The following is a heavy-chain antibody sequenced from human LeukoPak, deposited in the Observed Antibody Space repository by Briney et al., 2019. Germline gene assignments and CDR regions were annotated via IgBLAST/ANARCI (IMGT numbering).Heavy chain of an antibody. D-gene: IGHD3-10*01. CDR3: ARTSMVRGTYYMDV. V-gene: IGHV4-59*01. Sequence: SETLSLTCTVSGVSISSDYWSCIRQPPGKGLQWIGCIRYSGSTNYNTSLKRGVTISVDTSKNNFSLRMSSVTAAHTAVCYCARTSMVRGTYYMDVWGKGTTVTISS. J-gene: IGHJ6*03. CDR1: GVSISSDY. CDR2: IRYSGST.